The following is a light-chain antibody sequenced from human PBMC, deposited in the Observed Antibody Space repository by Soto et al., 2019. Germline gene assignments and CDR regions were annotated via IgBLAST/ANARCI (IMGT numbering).Light chain of an antibody. V-gene: IGLV2-11*01. J-gene: IGLJ1*01. CDR2: DVN. CDR3: CSHAVSHYV. Sequence: QSALTQPRSVSGSPGQSVTISCTGTSSDVGHSNYVSWYQHHPGKAPKLIIFDVNERPSGVPDRFSGSKSGNTASLTISGLQAEDEGDYYCCSHAVSHYVYGSGTKVTVL. CDR1: SSDVGHSNY.